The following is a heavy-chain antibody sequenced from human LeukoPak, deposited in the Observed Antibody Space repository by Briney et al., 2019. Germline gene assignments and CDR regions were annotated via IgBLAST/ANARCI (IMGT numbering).Heavy chain of an antibody. Sequence: ASVKVSCKAYGGTFSRYAISWVRQAPGQGLEWMGIIDPSGGSTSFAQKFQGRLTITRDRYTNTVYMELSSLRSDDTAVYYCAKSGYSSGWLDNWGQGTLVTVPS. D-gene: IGHD6-19*01. V-gene: IGHV1-46*01. CDR1: GGTFSRYA. J-gene: IGHJ4*02. CDR3: AKSGYSSGWLDN. CDR2: IDPSGGST.